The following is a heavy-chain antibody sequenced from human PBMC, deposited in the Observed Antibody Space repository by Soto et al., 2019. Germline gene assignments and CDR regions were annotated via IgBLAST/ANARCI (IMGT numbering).Heavy chain of an antibody. CDR3: ARGSRYSSSSDYYGMDV. V-gene: IGHV3-33*01. J-gene: IGHJ6*02. CDR2: IWYDGSNK. CDR1: GFTFSSYG. D-gene: IGHD6-6*01. Sequence: QVQLVESGGGVVQPGRSLRLSCAASGFTFSSYGMHWVRQAPGKGLEWVAVIWYDGSNKYYADSVKGRFTISRDNSKNTLYLQMNSLRAEDTAVYYCARGSRYSSSSDYYGMDVWGQGTTVTVSS.